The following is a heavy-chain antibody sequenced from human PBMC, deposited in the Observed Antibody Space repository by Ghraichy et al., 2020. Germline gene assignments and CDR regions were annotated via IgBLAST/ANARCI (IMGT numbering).Heavy chain of an antibody. CDR3: ARDGFAGAFYM. D-gene: IGHD3-10*01. Sequence: LSLTCAASGFASGSYYMSWVRQAPGKGLEWVANIKQDGSEKYYVDSVKGRFSISRDNAKNSLYLEMNSLRVDDTAVYYCARDGFAGAFYMWGQGTMVTVSS. V-gene: IGHV3-7*01. CDR1: GFASGSYY. J-gene: IGHJ3*02. CDR2: IKQDGSEK.